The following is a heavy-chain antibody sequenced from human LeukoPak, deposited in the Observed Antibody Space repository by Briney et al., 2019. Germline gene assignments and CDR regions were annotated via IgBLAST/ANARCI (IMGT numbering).Heavy chain of an antibody. J-gene: IGHJ3*02. CDR3: ARRGQWLPNAFDI. Sequence: GGSLRLSCAASGFTFSSYSMNWVRQAPGKGLEWVSSISSSSSYIYYADSVKGRFTISRDNAKNSLYLQMNSLRAEDTAVYYCARRGQWLPNAFDIWGQGTMVTVSS. CDR1: GFTFSSYS. CDR2: ISSSSSYI. V-gene: IGHV3-21*01. D-gene: IGHD6-19*01.